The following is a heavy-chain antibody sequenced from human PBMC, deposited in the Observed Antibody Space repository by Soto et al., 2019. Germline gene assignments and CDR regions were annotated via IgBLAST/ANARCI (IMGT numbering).Heavy chain of an antibody. CDR3: ARALWVVPAVMKSGWFDP. J-gene: IGHJ5*02. CDR2: IYHSGST. CDR1: GGSISSSNW. D-gene: IGHD2-2*01. Sequence: SETLSLTCGVSGGSISSSNWWSWVRQPPGKGLEWIGEIYHSGSTNYNPSLKSRVTISIDKSKNQFSLKLNSVTAADTAVYYCARALWVVPAVMKSGWFDPWGQGTLVTVS. V-gene: IGHV4-4*02.